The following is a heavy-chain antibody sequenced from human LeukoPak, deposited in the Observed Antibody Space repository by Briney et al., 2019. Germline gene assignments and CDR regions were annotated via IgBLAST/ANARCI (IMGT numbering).Heavy chain of an antibody. CDR3: ARIMIMFGGVIAASLDAFDI. D-gene: IGHD3-16*02. Sequence: GGSLRLSCAASGFTFSSYGMHWVRQAPGKGLEWVAVIWYDGSNKYYADSVKGRFTISRDNSKNTLYLQMNSLRAEDTAVYYCARIMIMFGGVIAASLDAFDIWGQGTMVTVSS. V-gene: IGHV3-33*01. CDR2: IWYDGSNK. J-gene: IGHJ3*02. CDR1: GFTFSSYG.